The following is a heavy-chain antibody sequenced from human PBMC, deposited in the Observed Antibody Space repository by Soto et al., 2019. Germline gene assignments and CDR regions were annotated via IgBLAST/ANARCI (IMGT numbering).Heavy chain of an antibody. CDR3: ARVRYLNDLHA. J-gene: IGHJ4*02. V-gene: IGHV1-2*02. Sequence: VASVKVSCKASGYTFSDYYIHWVRQAPGQGLEWMGWIDPRNGRTKYAQKFQDRVNMTTDTSTSPASMEMRRLRSDDTAVFFCARVRYLNDLHAWGQGTLLTDSS. CDR2: IDPRNGRT. D-gene: IGHD1-1*01. CDR1: GYTFSDYY.